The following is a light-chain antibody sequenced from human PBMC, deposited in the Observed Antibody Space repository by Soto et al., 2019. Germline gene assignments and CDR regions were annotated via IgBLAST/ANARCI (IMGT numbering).Light chain of an antibody. CDR1: QSVLYSSNNENC. CDR2: WAS. CDR3: QKYYSSPFT. J-gene: IGKJ3*01. Sequence: DIVMTQSPDSLAVSLGERATINCKSSQSVLYSSNNENCLAWYQHKPGQPPKLLIYWASTRASGVPDRFSGSGSGTEFPLTISSLQAEDVAVYYCQKYYSSPFTFGPGTKVDIK. V-gene: IGKV4-1*01.